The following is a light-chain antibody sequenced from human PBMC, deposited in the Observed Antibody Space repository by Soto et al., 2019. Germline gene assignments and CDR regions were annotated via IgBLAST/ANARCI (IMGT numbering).Light chain of an antibody. CDR2: GAS. CDR1: QSVSNNY. V-gene: IGKV3-20*01. CDR3: RQYGSSGT. Sequence: EIVLTQSPGTLSLSPGERATLSCRASQSVSNNYLGWYQRQPGQAPRLLIYGASKRATGIPDRISGSGSGIDFPLTISRLEHDDVAEYYWRQYGSSGTVGQGTKVDIK. J-gene: IGKJ1*01.